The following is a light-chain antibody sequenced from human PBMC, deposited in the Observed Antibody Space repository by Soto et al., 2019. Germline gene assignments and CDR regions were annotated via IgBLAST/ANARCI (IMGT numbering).Light chain of an antibody. Sequence: ERVLTQSPGTLSLSPGERATLSCRASQSVTNRYFAWYQQRPGQAPRLLIYGISNRATGIPDRFSGSGSGTDFTLTISRLEPEDFVVYYCQQYSSLPHTFGQGTK. CDR1: QSVTNRY. CDR3: QQYSSLPHT. CDR2: GIS. J-gene: IGKJ2*01. V-gene: IGKV3-20*01.